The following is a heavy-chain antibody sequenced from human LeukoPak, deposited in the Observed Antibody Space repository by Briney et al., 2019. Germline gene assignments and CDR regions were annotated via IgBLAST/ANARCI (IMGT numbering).Heavy chain of an antibody. V-gene: IGHV1-46*03. CDR1: GYTFTSYY. J-gene: IGHJ5*02. CDR2: INPSGGST. CDR3: ARGVFYGWGPQGWFDP. D-gene: IGHD3-16*01. Sequence: ASVKVSCKASGYTFTSYYMHWVRQAPGQGLEWMGIINPSGGSTSYAQKFQGRVTMTRDTSTSTVYMELSSLRSEDTAVYYCARGVFYGWGPQGWFDPWGQGTLVTVSS.